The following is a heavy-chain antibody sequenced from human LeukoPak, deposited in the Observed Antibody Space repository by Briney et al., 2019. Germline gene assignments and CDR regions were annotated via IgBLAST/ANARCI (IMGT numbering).Heavy chain of an antibody. D-gene: IGHD3-22*01. CDR1: GYTFTGYY. Sequence: ASVKVCCKASGYTFTGYYMHWVRQAPGQGLEWMGWINPKSGGTNYAQKFQGRVTMTRDTSISTAYMELSRLRSDDTAVYYCARDPSMIVVVPIPWFDPWGQGTLVTVSS. CDR2: INPKSGGT. CDR3: ARDPSMIVVVPIPWFDP. V-gene: IGHV1-2*02. J-gene: IGHJ5*02.